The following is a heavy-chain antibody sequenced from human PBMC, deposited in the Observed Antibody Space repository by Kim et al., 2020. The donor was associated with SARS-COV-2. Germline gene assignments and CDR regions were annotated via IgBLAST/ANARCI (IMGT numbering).Heavy chain of an antibody. J-gene: IGHJ6*02. D-gene: IGHD6-6*01. CDR3: AIVVLPRRTGLYSMDV. CDR1: GYTFAAYY. V-gene: IGHV1-2*02. Sequence: ASVKVSCKASGYTFAAYYMHWVRRAPGQGLEWMGWINPNSGDTNYAQIFQGRVTMTRDTSISTAYMELSSLRSDDTAMYYCAIVVLPRRTGLYSMDVWGQGTTVTVS. CDR2: INPNSGDT.